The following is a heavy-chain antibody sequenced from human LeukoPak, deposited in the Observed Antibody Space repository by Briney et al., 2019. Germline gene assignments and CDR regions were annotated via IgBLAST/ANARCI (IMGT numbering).Heavy chain of an antibody. Sequence: GGSLRLSCAVSGFTFNSYHMHWVRQAPNKGLDWVAVVPHDGSSASHAASVNGRFTISRDNSKNTLYLQMNSLRAEDTAVYYCAKEGVRGYSYGYGTRNKWFDFWGQGTLVTVSS. CDR1: GFTFNSYH. CDR2: VPHDGSSA. D-gene: IGHD5-18*01. J-gene: IGHJ5*01. V-gene: IGHV3-30*04. CDR3: AKEGVRGYSYGYGTRNKWFDF.